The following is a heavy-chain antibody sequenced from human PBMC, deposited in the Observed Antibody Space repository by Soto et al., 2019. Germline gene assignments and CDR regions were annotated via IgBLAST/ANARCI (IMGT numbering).Heavy chain of an antibody. CDR2: INHSGST. CDR3: ARGLTYYDFWSGYSRGYYGMDV. D-gene: IGHD3-3*01. V-gene: IGHV4-34*01. Sequence: SETLSLTCAVNGGSLSGYYWSWIRQPPGKGLEWIGEINHSGSTNYNPSLKSRVTISVDTSKNQFSLKLSSVTAADTAVYYCARGLTYYDFWSGYSRGYYGMDVWGQGTTVTVSS. CDR1: GGSLSGYY. J-gene: IGHJ6*02.